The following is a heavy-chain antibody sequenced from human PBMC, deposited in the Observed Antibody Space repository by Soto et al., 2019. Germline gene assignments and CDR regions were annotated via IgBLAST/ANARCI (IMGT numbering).Heavy chain of an antibody. CDR3: ARHAITGSYYDAFDI. CDR1: GGFISSSRCH. Sequence: SETLSLACTVSGGFISSSRCHWGWIPQPPGKGLEWIASIKYSGTTFYNPSLKSRVTLSVDTSKNQFALKLSSVTAAETAVYYCARHAITGSYYDAFDIWRQGTMVT. J-gene: IGHJ3*02. CDR2: IKYSGTT. D-gene: IGHD1-26*01. V-gene: IGHV4-39*01.